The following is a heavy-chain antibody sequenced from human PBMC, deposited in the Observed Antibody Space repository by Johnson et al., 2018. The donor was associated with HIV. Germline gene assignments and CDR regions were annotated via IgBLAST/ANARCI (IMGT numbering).Heavy chain of an antibody. CDR1: GFAFRTYW. CDR2: IYIDGSRT. V-gene: IGHV3-74*03. D-gene: IGHD2-21*01. CDR3: AKVDCGGDTCAGYDPFDM. Sequence: VQLVESGGGLVQPGGSLRLSCAASGFAFRTYWMVWVRQVPGKRPVWVARIYIDGSRTTYADSVWGRFTFSRDNAKYTVDLQMNSLRVEDTAVYYCAKVDCGGDTCAGYDPFDMWGQGTLVTVSS. J-gene: IGHJ3*02.